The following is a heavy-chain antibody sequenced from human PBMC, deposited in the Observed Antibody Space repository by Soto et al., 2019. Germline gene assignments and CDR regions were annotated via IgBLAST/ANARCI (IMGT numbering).Heavy chain of an antibody. CDR2: ISGSGGST. J-gene: IGHJ4*02. CDR3: AKVGPSTPFDY. V-gene: IGHV3-23*01. Sequence: PGGSLRLSCAASGFTFSSYAISWVRHAPGKGLEWVSAISGSGGSTYYADSVRGRFTISRDNSKNTLYLQMNSLRAEDTAVYYFAKVGPSTPFDYWGQGTLVTVSS. CDR1: GFTFSSYA.